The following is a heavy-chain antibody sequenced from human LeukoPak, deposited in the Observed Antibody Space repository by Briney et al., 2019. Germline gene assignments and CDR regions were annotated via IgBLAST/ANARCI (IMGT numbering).Heavy chain of an antibody. J-gene: IGHJ6*03. Sequence: GASVKVSCKASGGTFSSYAISWVRQAPGQGLEWMGGTIPIFGTANYAQKFQGRVTITADESTSTAYMELSSLRSEDTAVYYCARLPHCSSTSCYLRPPLNYMDVWGKGTTVTVSS. CDR2: TIPIFGTA. CDR3: ARLPHCSSTSCYLRPPLNYMDV. D-gene: IGHD2-2*01. V-gene: IGHV1-69*13. CDR1: GGTFSSYA.